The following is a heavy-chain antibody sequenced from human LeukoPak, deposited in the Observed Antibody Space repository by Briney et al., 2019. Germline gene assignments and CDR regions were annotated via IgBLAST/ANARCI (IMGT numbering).Heavy chain of an antibody. Sequence: PSETLSLTCAVYGGSFSGYYWSWIRQPPGKGLEWIGEINHSGSTNYNPSLKSRVTISVDTSKNQFSLKLSSVTAADTAVYYCARRGTSKVLWLRSLYCFDYWGQGTLVTVSS. CDR2: INHSGST. V-gene: IGHV4-34*01. CDR1: GGSFSGYY. D-gene: IGHD3-10*01. CDR3: ARRGTSKVLWLRSLYCFDY. J-gene: IGHJ4*02.